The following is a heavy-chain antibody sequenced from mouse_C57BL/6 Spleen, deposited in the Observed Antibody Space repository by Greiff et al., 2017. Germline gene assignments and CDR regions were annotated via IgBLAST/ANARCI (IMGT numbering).Heavy chain of an antibody. J-gene: IGHJ3*01. V-gene: IGHV1-82*01. Sequence: VQLQQSGPELVKPGASVKISCKASGYAFSSSWMNWVKQRPGKGLEWIGRIYPGDGDTNYNGKFKGKATLTADKSSSTAYMQLSSLTSEDSAVYFCARRDYSNYAWFAYWGQGTLVTVSA. CDR2: IYPGDGDT. CDR1: GYAFSSSW. CDR3: ARRDYSNYAWFAY. D-gene: IGHD2-5*01.